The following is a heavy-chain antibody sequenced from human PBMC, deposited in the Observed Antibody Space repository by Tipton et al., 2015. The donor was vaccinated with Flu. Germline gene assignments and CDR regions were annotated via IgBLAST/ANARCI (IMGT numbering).Heavy chain of an antibody. CDR2: IFHTGNT. CDR1: GSSISSRYY. Sequence: TLSLTCTISGSSISSRYYWGWIRQPPGKGLEWIGNIFHTGNTYYNPSLKSRVTFSVDTSKNQFSLKLSSVTAADTAVYYCARVKSGARDYFDYWGQGTLVTVSS. J-gene: IGHJ4*02. CDR3: ARVKSGARDYFDY. V-gene: IGHV4-38-2*02. D-gene: IGHD1-26*01.